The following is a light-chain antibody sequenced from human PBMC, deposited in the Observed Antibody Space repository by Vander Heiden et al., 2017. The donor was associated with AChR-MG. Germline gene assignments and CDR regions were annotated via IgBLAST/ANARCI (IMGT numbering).Light chain of an antibody. V-gene: IGLV1-47*01. Sequence: QSVLPQPPSASGTPGQRVTISCAASSSNIGSNDVSWDQQLAGTAPKLLIYRNNQRPSGVPDRFSGSKSGTSASLAISGLRSEEEADYYCAAWDDSLSGWVFGGGTKLTVL. CDR3: AAWDDSLSGWV. CDR2: RNN. J-gene: IGLJ3*02. CDR1: SSNIGSND.